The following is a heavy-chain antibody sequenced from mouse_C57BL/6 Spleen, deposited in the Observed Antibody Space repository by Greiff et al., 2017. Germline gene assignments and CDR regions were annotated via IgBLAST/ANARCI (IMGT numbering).Heavy chain of an antibody. D-gene: IGHD1-1*01. V-gene: IGHV1-64*01. CDR3: ARGPYGSSYGWYFDV. Sequence: QVQLQQPGAELVKPGASVKLSCKASGYTFTSYWMHWVKQRPGQGLEWIGMIHPNSGSTNYNEKFKSKATLTVDKSSSTAYMQLSSLTSEDSAVYYCARGPYGSSYGWYFDVWGTGTTVTVSS. CDR1: GYTFTSYW. J-gene: IGHJ1*03. CDR2: IHPNSGST.